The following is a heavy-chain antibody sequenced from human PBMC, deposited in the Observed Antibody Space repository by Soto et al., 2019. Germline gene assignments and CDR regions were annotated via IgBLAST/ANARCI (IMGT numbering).Heavy chain of an antibody. Sequence: GASVKVSCKASGYTFTSYYMHWVRQAPGQGLEWMGIINPSGGSTSYAQKFQGRVTMTRDTSTSTVYMELSSLRSEDTAVYYCARALYYYDSSGSPAFGPPDLTPFDYWGQGTLVTVSS. V-gene: IGHV1-46*01. CDR3: ARALYYYDSSGSPAFGPPDLTPFDY. D-gene: IGHD3-22*01. J-gene: IGHJ4*02. CDR1: GYTFTSYY. CDR2: INPSGGST.